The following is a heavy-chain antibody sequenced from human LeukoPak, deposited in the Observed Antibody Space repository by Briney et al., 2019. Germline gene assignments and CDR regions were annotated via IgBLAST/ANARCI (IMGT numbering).Heavy chain of an antibody. Sequence: GGSLRLSCAASGFTFSSYWMSWVRQAPGKGLEWVANIKQDGSEKYYVDSVKGRFTISRDNAKNSLYLQMNSLRAEDTAVYYCARIRYYALDDAFDIWGQGTMVTVSS. CDR3: ARIRYYALDDAFDI. V-gene: IGHV3-7*01. CDR1: GFTFSSYW. CDR2: IKQDGSEK. J-gene: IGHJ3*02. D-gene: IGHD3/OR15-3a*01.